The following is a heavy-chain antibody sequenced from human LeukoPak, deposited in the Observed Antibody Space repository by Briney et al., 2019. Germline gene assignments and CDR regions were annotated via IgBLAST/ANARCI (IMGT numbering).Heavy chain of an antibody. CDR3: ATKRGIAAAGDAFDI. CDR2: IYYSGST. J-gene: IGHJ3*02. CDR1: GGSISSYY. V-gene: IGHV4-59*01. Sequence: ASETLSLTCTVSGGSISSYYWSWIRQPPGKGLEWIGYIYYSGSTNYNPSLKSRVTISVDTSKNQFSLKLSSVTAADTAVYYCATKRGIAAAGDAFDIWGQGTMVTVSS. D-gene: IGHD6-13*01.